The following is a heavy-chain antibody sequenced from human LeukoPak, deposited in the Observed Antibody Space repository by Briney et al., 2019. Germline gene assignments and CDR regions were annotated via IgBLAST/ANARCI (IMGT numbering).Heavy chain of an antibody. J-gene: IGHJ4*02. V-gene: IGHV3-15*01. CDR1: GFIFSKAW. CDR3: TSALNLVLGELLGY. CDR2: IKTEAEDGTT. Sequence: PGGSLRLSCAASGFIFSKAWMAWVRQAPGKGLEWVGHIKTEAEDGTTDYAAPVKGRFTISRDDAKSTLYLQMNSLNTEDTAAYFCTSALNLVLGELLGYWGQGTLVTVSS. D-gene: IGHD3-16*01.